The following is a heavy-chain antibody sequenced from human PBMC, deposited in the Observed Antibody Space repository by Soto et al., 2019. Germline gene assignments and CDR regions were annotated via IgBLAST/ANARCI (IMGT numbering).Heavy chain of an antibody. CDR2: IWYDGSNK. V-gene: IGHV3-33*01. Sequence: QVQLVESGGGVVQPGRSLRLSCAASGFTFSSYGKHWVRQAPGKGLEWVAVIWYDGSNKYYADSVKGRFTISRDNSKNTLYLQMNSLRAEDTAVYYCARVYGSGGYYYYGMDVWGQGTTVTVSS. CDR1: GFTFSSYG. CDR3: ARVYGSGGYYYYGMDV. D-gene: IGHD3-10*01. J-gene: IGHJ6*02.